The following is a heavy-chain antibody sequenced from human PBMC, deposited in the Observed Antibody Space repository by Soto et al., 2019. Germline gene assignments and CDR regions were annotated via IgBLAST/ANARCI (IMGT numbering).Heavy chain of an antibody. Sequence: ASVKVSCKASGYTFSNFAMHWVRQAPGQRLEWMGWINAGNWNTKYSQKFQGRVTITTDTSASTAYMELSSLRSEDTAVYYCARGSVTYYDFWSGPYYFDYWGQGTLVTVSS. J-gene: IGHJ4*02. CDR1: GYTFSNFA. D-gene: IGHD3-3*01. CDR2: INAGNWNT. CDR3: ARGSVTYYDFWSGPYYFDY. V-gene: IGHV1-3*01.